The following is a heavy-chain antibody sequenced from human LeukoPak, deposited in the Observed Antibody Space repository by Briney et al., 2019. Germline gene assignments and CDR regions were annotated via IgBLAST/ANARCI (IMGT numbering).Heavy chain of an antibody. CDR1: GVSTSTYF. J-gene: IGHJ5*02. Sequence: SETLSLTCTVSGVSTSTYFWSWIRQPPGKGLEWIGYIYYSGSTNYNPSLKSRVTISVDTSKNQLSLKLTSVTAADTAVYYCARDLGAGTTVGWFDPWGQGTLVTVSS. D-gene: IGHD1-1*01. CDR3: ARDLGAGTTVGWFDP. CDR2: IYYSGST. V-gene: IGHV4-59*01.